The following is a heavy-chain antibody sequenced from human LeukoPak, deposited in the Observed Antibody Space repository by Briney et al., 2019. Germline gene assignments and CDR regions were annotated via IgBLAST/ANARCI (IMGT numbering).Heavy chain of an antibody. Sequence: ASVKVSCKASGGTFSSYAISWVRQAPGQGLEWMGRIIPILGIANYAQKFQGRVTITADKSTSTAYMELSSLRSEDTAVYYCATQEPYGGNSPGFDYWGQGTLVTVSS. V-gene: IGHV1-69*04. CDR2: IIPILGIA. CDR3: ATQEPYGGNSPGFDY. J-gene: IGHJ4*02. CDR1: GGTFSSYA. D-gene: IGHD4-23*01.